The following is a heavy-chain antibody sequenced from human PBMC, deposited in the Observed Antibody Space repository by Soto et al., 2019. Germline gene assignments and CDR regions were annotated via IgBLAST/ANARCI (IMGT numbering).Heavy chain of an antibody. Sequence: ASVKVSCKASGYTFTSYGINWVRQATGQGLEWMGWMNPNSGNTGYAQKFQGRVTMTRNTSISTAYMELSSLRSEDTAVYYCARARRDGYNRWDPWGQGTLVTVS. J-gene: IGHJ5*02. CDR3: ARARRDGYNRWDP. D-gene: IGHD5-12*01. V-gene: IGHV1-8*01. CDR2: MNPNSGNT. CDR1: GYTFTSYG.